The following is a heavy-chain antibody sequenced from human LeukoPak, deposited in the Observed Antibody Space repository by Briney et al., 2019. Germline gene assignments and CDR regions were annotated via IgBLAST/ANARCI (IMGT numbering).Heavy chain of an antibody. Sequence: PSETLSLTCAVSGFFISDGSFWGWIRQPPGKGPEWIGSVDRCGMTFYLPSLRSRVTISVDTSNNKVSLTLTSVTAADTAVYYCIREDGATPNRDWGQGTLVIVSS. CDR3: IREDGATPNRD. D-gene: IGHD4/OR15-4a*01. CDR1: GFFISDGSF. J-gene: IGHJ4*02. CDR2: VDRCGMT. V-gene: IGHV4-38-2*02.